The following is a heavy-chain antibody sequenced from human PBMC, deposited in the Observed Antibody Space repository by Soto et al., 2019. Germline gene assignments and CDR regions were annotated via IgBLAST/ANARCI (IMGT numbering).Heavy chain of an antibody. Sequence: QVQLVQSGDEVRKPGSSVKVSCKASGYIFVNYGIAWVRQAPGQGLEWMGWISPYSGNTHYALKVHGRLTMTTDTCTSTACMDLVTLTSADTAMYYCAMLDNYFTPTAQDVWGQGTTVTVSS. CDR1: GYIFVNYG. CDR2: ISPYSGNT. CDR3: AMLDNYFTPTAQDV. V-gene: IGHV1-18*01. J-gene: IGHJ6*02. D-gene: IGHD2-2*03.